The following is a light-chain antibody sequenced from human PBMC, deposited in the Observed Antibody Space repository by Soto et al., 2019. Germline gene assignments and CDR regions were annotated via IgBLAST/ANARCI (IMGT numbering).Light chain of an antibody. CDR2: DAS. V-gene: IGKV3-11*01. CDR3: QQGSSWRT. CDR1: QSVSSY. J-gene: IGKJ1*01. Sequence: EIVLTQSPATLSLSPGERATLSCRASQSVSSYLAWYQQKPGQAPRLLIYDASNGATGIPARFSGSGSGTDFSLTISSLEPEDFAVYYCQQGSSWRTCGQGTKVEI.